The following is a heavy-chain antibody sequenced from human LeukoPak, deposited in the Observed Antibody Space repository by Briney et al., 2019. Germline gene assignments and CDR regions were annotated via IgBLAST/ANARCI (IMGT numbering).Heavy chain of an antibody. J-gene: IGHJ6*03. CDR3: ARGGLDSYGYFGYYYYYYMDV. V-gene: IGHV1-2*02. Sequence: ASVKVSCKASGYTFTGYYMHWVRQAPGQGLEWMGWINPNSGGTNYAQKFQGRVTMTRDTSISTAYMELSRLRSDDTAVYYCARGGLDSYGYFGYYYYYYMDVWGQGTMVTVSS. CDR2: INPNSGGT. D-gene: IGHD5-18*01. CDR1: GYTFTGYY.